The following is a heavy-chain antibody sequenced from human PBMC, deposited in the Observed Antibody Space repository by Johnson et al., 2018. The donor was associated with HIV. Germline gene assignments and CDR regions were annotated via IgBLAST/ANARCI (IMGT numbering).Heavy chain of an antibody. Sequence: VQLVESGGGVVQPGRSLRLSCAASGFTFSSYAMHWVRQAPGKGLEWVAVISYDGSNKYYADSVKGRFTISRDNSKNTLYLQMNSLRAEDTAVYYCARDRAARHDAFDIWGQVTMVTVSS. J-gene: IGHJ3*02. V-gene: IGHV3-30-3*01. CDR2: ISYDGSNK. CDR1: GFTFSSYA. D-gene: IGHD6-6*01. CDR3: ARDRAARHDAFDI.